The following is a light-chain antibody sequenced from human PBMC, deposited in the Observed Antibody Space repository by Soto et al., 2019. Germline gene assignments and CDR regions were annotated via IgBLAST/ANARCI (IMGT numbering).Light chain of an antibody. V-gene: IGLV2-8*01. Sequence: QSALAQPPSASGSPGQSVTISCTVTSSDVDGYNYVSWYQQHPGKAPELMIYEVSKRPSGVPDRFSGSKSGNTASLTVSGLQAEDEADYYCSSYAGSYFHYVFGTGTKVTVL. CDR2: EVS. CDR3: SSYAGSYFHYV. CDR1: SSDVDGYNY. J-gene: IGLJ1*01.